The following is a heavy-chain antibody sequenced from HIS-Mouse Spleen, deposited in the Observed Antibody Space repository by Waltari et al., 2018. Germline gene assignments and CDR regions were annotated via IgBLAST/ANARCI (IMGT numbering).Heavy chain of an antibody. V-gene: IGHV4-39*07. Sequence: QLQLQESGPGLVKPSETLSLTCTVSGCSISSSSYYRGWFRQPPGKGLEWIGSLYYSGSNYYNPSLKSRVTISVDTSKNQFSLKLGSVTAADTAVYYCAREIPYSSSWYDWYFDLWGRGTLVTVSS. CDR3: AREIPYSSSWYDWYFDL. CDR2: LYYSGSN. J-gene: IGHJ2*01. D-gene: IGHD6-13*01. CDR1: GCSISSSSYY.